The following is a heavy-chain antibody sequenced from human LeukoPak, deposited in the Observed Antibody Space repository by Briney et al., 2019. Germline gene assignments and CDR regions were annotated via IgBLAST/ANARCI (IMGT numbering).Heavy chain of an antibody. V-gene: IGHV6-1*01. Sequence: PSQTLSLTCAISADSVSSNSAAWNWTRQSPSRGLEWLGRTYSRSKLYNDYAVSVKSRITINPDTSKNQFSLQLNSVTPEDTAVYYCARGTSSGWYYSFDYWGQGTLVTVSS. CDR1: ADSVSSNSAA. J-gene: IGHJ4*02. D-gene: IGHD6-19*01. CDR3: ARGTSSGWYYSFDY. CDR2: TYSRSKLYN.